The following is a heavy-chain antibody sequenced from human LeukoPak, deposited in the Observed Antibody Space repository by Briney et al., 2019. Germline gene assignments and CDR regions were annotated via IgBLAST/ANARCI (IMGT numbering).Heavy chain of an antibody. Sequence: GGSLRLSFAASGFTFSSYAMSWVRQAPGKGLEWVSSITTSGGSTSYADSVRGRFTISRDNSKNTLYLQMNSLRAEDTALYYCVCYDNAAEYFHYWGQGTLVTVSS. D-gene: IGHD3-22*01. CDR1: GFTFSSYA. CDR3: VCYDNAAEYFHY. CDR2: ITTSGGST. V-gene: IGHV3-23*01. J-gene: IGHJ1*01.